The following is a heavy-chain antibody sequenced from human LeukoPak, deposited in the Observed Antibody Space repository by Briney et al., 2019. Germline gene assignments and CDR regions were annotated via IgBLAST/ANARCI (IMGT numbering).Heavy chain of an antibody. CDR2: INQDGSEK. Sequence: GGSLRLSCAASGFTFSNYWMSWVRQAPGKGLEWVANINQDGSEKYYVDSVKGRFTISRDYAKNSLYLQMNSLRAEDTAVYYCARESDSSGFGAFDIWGQGTMVTVSS. CDR3: ARESDSSGFGAFDI. V-gene: IGHV3-7*04. CDR1: GFTFSNYW. D-gene: IGHD3-22*01. J-gene: IGHJ3*02.